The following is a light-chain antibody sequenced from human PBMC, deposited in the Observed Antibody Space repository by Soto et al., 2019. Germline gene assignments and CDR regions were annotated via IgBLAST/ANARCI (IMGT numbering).Light chain of an antibody. CDR1: QSVSSSY. CDR2: GAS. V-gene: IGKV3-20*01. CDR3: QQYGSSLWT. J-gene: IGKJ1*01. Sequence: EIVLTQSPDTLSLSPGERATHSCRASQSVSSSYLAWYQQKPGQAPRLLIYGASSRATGIPDRFSGSGSGTDFTLTISRLEPEDFAMYYCQQYGSSLWTFGRGTKVDIK.